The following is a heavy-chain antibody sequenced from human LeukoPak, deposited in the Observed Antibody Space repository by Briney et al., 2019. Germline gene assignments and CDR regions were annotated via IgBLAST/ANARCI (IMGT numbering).Heavy chain of an antibody. V-gene: IGHV5-51*01. Sequence: GESLKISCKGSGYSFTSYWIGWVRQMPAKGLEWMGIIYPGDSDTRYSPSFQGQVTISADKSISTAYLQWSSLKASDTAMYYCARRGVPSIAALRAFDIWGQGTMVTVSS. CDR1: GYSFTSYW. D-gene: IGHD6-6*01. CDR3: ARRGVPSIAALRAFDI. CDR2: IYPGDSDT. J-gene: IGHJ3*02.